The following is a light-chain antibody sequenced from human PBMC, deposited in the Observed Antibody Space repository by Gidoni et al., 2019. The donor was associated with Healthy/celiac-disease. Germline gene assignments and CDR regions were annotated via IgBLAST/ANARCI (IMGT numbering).Light chain of an antibody. CDR2: KAS. Sequence: DIPMTQSPSTLSASVGDRVTITCRASQSISSWLAWYQQKPGKAPKLLIYKASSLESGVPSRFSGSGSGTEFTLTISSLQPDDFATYYCQQYNSYWTFGQXTKVEIK. V-gene: IGKV1-5*03. CDR3: QQYNSYWT. J-gene: IGKJ1*01. CDR1: QSISSW.